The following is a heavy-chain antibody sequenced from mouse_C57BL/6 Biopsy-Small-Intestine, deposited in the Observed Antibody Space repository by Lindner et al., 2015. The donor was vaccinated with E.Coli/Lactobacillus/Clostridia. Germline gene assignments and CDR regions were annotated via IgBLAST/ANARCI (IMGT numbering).Heavy chain of an antibody. V-gene: IGHV1-39*01. CDR3: ARSQLVFAY. J-gene: IGHJ3*01. CDR2: VYPNYGTT. CDR1: GYSFTGYF. D-gene: IGHD6-2*01. Sequence: VQLQESGPELVKPGDSVKISCKASGYSFTGYFMNWVMQSHGKSLEWIGVVYPNYGTTSYNQKFKGKATLTVDQSSSTAYMQLNSLTSEDSAVYYCARSQLVFAYWGQGTLVTVSA.